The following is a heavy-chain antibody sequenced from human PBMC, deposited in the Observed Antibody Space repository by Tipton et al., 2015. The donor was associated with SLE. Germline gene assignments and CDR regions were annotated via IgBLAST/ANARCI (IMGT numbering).Heavy chain of an antibody. Sequence: QLVQSGAEVKKPGSSVKVSCKASGGTFSSYAISWVRQAPGQGLEWMGGIIPIFGTANYAQKFQGRVTITADESTSTAYMELRSLRSDDTAVYYCARESSGGVIAIYGMDVWGQGTTVTVSS. CDR2: IIPIFGTA. V-gene: IGHV1-69*01. CDR3: ARESSGGVIAIYGMDV. CDR1: GGTFSSYA. D-gene: IGHD3-16*02. J-gene: IGHJ6*02.